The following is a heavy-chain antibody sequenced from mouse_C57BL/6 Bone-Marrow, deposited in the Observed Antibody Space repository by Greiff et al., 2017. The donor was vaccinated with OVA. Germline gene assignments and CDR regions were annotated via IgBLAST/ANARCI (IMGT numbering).Heavy chain of an antibody. CDR1: GFSLTSYG. CDR2: IWSGGST. CDR3: AREYYGSSYYFDY. J-gene: IGHJ2*01. D-gene: IGHD1-1*01. V-gene: IGHV2-2*01. Sequence: VQLQQSGPGLVQPSQSLSITCTVSGFSLTSYGVHWVRQSPGKGLEWLGVIWSGGSTDYNAAFISRLSISKDNSKSQVFFKMNSLQADDTAIYYCAREYYGSSYYFDYWGQGTTLTVSS.